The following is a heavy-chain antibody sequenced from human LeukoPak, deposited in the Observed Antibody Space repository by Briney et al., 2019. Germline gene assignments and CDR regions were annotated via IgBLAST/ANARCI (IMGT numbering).Heavy chain of an antibody. V-gene: IGHV4-59*08. D-gene: IGHD6-6*01. J-gene: IGHJ4*02. CDR2: IYYSGGT. Sequence: SETLSLTCTVSVGAIRSYYWTWIRQPPWRGVGLEWIGYIYYSGGTNYNPSLKSRVTISIDTSKTQVSLKLSSVTAADTAVYYCARLWDSSSSLDYWGQGTLVTVSS. CDR1: VGAIRSYY. CDR3: ARLWDSSSSLDY.